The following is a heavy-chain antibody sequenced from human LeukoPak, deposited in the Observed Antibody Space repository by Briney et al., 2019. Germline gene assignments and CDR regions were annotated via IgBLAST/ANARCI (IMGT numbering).Heavy chain of an antibody. Sequence: ASVKVSCTASVYTLSSYAISWVRQAPGQGLEWMGWISPYNGNTNSAQKFQGRVTMTTDTSTSAAYVELRSLRSDDTAVYYCARDNTWFFDLWGRGTLVTVSS. CDR1: VYTLSSYA. J-gene: IGHJ2*01. D-gene: IGHD2/OR15-2a*01. CDR2: ISPYNGNT. V-gene: IGHV1-18*04. CDR3: ARDNTWFFDL.